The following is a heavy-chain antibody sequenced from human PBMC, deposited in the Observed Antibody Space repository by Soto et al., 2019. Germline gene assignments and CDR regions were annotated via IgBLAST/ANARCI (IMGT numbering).Heavy chain of an antibody. D-gene: IGHD6-13*01. CDR3: AREQLQVVIPDY. J-gene: IGHJ4*02. CDR1: GVTCSSYW. CDR2: IKQDGSEK. Sequence: GGPLRLSCAAAGVTCSSYWMNWVRQAPGKGLEWVASIKQDGSEKYYVDSVKGRFTISRDNTKNSLYLQMNSLRAEDTAVYYCAREQLQVVIPDYWGQGTLVTVSS. V-gene: IGHV3-7*01.